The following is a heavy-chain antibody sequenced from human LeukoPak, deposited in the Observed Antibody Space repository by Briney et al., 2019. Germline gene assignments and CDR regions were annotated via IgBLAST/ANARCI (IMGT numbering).Heavy chain of an antibody. CDR3: ARFGSTSRTYDY. D-gene: IGHD2-2*01. CDR1: GFTFSSYW. V-gene: IGHV3-7*05. J-gene: IGHJ4*02. Sequence: GGSLILSCAASGFTFSSYWMTWVRQAPGKGLEWVANIKQDGSEKYYVDSVKGRFTISRDNAKNSLYLQMNSLRAEDTAVYYCARFGSTSRTYDYWGQGTLVTVSS. CDR2: IKQDGSEK.